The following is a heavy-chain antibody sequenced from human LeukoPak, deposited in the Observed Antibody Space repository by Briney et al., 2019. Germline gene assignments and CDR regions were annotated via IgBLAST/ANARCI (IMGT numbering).Heavy chain of an antibody. CDR3: ARDRIAVAGGRYYYYGMDV. V-gene: IGHV4-4*07. J-gene: IGHJ6*02. Sequence: SETLSLTCTVSGGSISSYYWSWIRQPAGKGLEWIGRIYTSGSTNYNPSLKSRVTMSVDTSKNQFSLKLSSVTAADTAVYYCARDRIAVAGGRYYYYGMDVWGQGTTVTVSS. CDR1: GGSISSYY. D-gene: IGHD6-19*01. CDR2: IYTSGST.